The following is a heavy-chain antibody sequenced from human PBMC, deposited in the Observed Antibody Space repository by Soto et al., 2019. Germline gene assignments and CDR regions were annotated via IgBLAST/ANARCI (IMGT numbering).Heavy chain of an antibody. CDR3: ARGDYHDTSGPFSDAFDV. V-gene: IGHV3-11*04. J-gene: IGHJ3*01. Sequence: PGGSLRLSCAASGFTFTDYYMSWIRQAPGKGLEWVSYISSSGSTIYYADSVKGRFTISRDNAKNSLYLQMNSLRAEDTAVYYCARGDYHDTSGPFSDAFDVWGQGTMVTVSS. D-gene: IGHD3-22*01. CDR2: ISSSGSTI. CDR1: GFTFTDYY.